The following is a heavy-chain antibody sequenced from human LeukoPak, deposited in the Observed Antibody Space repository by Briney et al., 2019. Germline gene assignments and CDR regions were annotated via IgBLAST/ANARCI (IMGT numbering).Heavy chain of an antibody. J-gene: IGHJ4*02. CDR2: IYYSGST. CDR3: ARFPNSGSYQFDY. Sequence: SETLSLTCTVSGGAISRYYWSWIRQPPGKGLEWIGYIYYSGSTNYNPSLKSRVTISVDTSKNQFSLKLSSVTAADTAVYYCARFPNSGSYQFDYWGQGTLVTVSS. V-gene: IGHV4-59*01. CDR1: GGAISRYY. D-gene: IGHD1-26*01.